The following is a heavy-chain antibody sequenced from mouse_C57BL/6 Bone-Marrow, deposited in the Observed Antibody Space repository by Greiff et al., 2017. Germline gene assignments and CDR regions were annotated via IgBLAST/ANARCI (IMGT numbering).Heavy chain of an antibody. CDR2: ISSGGSYT. D-gene: IGHD1-1*01. V-gene: IGHV5-6*02. CDR3: ARDYGHDFDY. J-gene: IGHJ2*01. CDR1: GFTFSSYG. Sequence: EVMLVESGGDLVKPGGSLKLSCAASGFTFSSYGMSWVRQTPDKRLEWVATISSGGSYTYYPDSVKGRFTISRDNAKNTLYLQMSSLKSEDTAMYYCARDYGHDFDYWGQGTTLTVSS.